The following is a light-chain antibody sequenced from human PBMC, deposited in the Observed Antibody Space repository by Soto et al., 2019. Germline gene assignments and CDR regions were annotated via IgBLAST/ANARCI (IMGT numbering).Light chain of an antibody. Sequence: EIVLTQSPVTLSLSPGERATLSFRASQSVSSYLAWYQQKPGQAPRLLIYDASNRATGIPARFSGSGSGTDFTLTINSLEPEDFAVYYCQQRSNWPSITFGQGTKVDI. CDR1: QSVSSY. CDR3: QQRSNWPSIT. CDR2: DAS. J-gene: IGKJ1*01. V-gene: IGKV3-11*01.